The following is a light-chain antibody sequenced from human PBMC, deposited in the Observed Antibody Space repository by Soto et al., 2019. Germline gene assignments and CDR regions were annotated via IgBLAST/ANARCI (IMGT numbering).Light chain of an antibody. CDR1: QSVLYSSNNKNY. CDR3: QQYYSTPWT. V-gene: IGKV4-1*01. J-gene: IGKJ1*01. CDR2: WAS. Sequence: DIVMTQSQDSLAVSLGDRATINCKSSQSVLYSSNNKNYLAWYQQKPGQPPQLLIYWASTRESGVPDRFSGSGSGTDFTLTISSLQAEDVAVYYCQQYYSTPWTFGQGTKVEIK.